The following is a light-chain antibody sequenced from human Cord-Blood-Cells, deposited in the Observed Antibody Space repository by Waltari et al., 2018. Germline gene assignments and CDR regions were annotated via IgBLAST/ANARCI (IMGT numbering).Light chain of an antibody. CDR2: AAS. J-gene: IGKJ2*03. V-gene: IGKV1-39*01. Sequence: DIQMTQSPSSLSASVGDRVTITYRASQSISSYLKWYQQKPGKAPKLLIYAASSLQSGVPSRLIFSRSGTDFTLTISSLQPEDFSTYYCQQSYSTPYSFGQGTKLEIK. CDR1: QSISSY. CDR3: QQSYSTPYS.